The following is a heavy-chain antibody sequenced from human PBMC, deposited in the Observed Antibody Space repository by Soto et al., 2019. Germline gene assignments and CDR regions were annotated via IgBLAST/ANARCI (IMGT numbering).Heavy chain of an antibody. J-gene: IGHJ4*02. CDR3: GTPPGGGGY. V-gene: IGHV3-53*01. CDR1: GFTVSNYY. Sequence: EVQLVESGGGLIQPGGSLRLSCAVSGFTVSNYYMSWVRQAPGKGLEGVSVIYSGGYTAYGDSVKGRFTISRDNSKNSLYLKMNSLGPAAPAVFYWGTPPGGGGYWGQGTLVTVSS. CDR2: IYSGGYT. D-gene: IGHD3-10*01.